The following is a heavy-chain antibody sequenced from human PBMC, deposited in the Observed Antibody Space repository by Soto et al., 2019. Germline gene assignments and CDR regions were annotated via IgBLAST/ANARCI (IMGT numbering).Heavy chain of an antibody. D-gene: IGHD6-25*01. CDR3: ASAAARPGDYYYYGMDG. J-gene: IGHJ6*02. V-gene: IGHV5-51*01. CDR1: GYSFTSYW. Sequence: GESLKISCKGSGYSFTSYWIGWVRQMPGKGLEWMGIIYPGDSDTRYSPSFQGQVTISADKSISTAYLQWSSLKASDTAMYYCASAAARPGDYYYYGMDGWGQGTTVTVSS. CDR2: IYPGDSDT.